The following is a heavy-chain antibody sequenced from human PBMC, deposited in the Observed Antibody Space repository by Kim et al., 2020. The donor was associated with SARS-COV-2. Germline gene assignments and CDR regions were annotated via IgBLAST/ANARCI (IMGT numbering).Heavy chain of an antibody. CDR3: ARRGSSSWYYDC. V-gene: IGHV4-59*12. D-gene: IGHD6-13*01. J-gene: IGHJ4*02. Sequence: NDNPSLRSRVTISGDTSKNQCSLKLGSVTAADTAVYYCARRGSSSWYYDCWGQGTLVTVSS.